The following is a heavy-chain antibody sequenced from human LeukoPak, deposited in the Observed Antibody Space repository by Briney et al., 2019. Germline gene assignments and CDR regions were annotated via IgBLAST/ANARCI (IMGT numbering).Heavy chain of an antibody. D-gene: IGHD5-12*01. CDR2: ISSSSSTI. V-gene: IGHV3-48*01. CDR1: GFTFSSYS. J-gene: IGHJ4*02. CDR3: ARTNSGYGVY. Sequence: GGSLRLSCAASGFTFSSYSMNWVRQAPGKGLEWVSYISSSSSTIYYADSVKGRFTISRDNAKNSLYLQMNSLRAEDTAVYYCARTNSGYGVYWGQGTLVTVSS.